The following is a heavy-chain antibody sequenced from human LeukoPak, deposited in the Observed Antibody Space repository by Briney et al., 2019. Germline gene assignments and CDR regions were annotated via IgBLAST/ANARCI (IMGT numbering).Heavy chain of an antibody. CDR1: GFTVSNNY. V-gene: IGHV3-53*01. Sequence: GSLRLSCAASGFTVSNNYMTWVRQAPGKGLEWVSVIYSGGRTYYADSVKGRFTISRHISKNTLYLQMNSLRAEDTAVYYCARVYGSGSYVFDYWGQGTLVTVSS. D-gene: IGHD3-10*01. J-gene: IGHJ4*02. CDR3: ARVYGSGSYVFDY. CDR2: IYSGGRT.